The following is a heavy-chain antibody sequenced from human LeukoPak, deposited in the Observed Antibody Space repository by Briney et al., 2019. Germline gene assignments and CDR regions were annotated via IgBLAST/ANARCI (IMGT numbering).Heavy chain of an antibody. V-gene: IGHV3-7*01. CDR2: IKQDGSEK. CDR1: GFTSSIYA. J-gene: IGHJ6*03. Sequence: GSLRLSCAASGFTSSIYAMNWVRQAPGKGLEWVANIKQDGSEKYYVDSVKGRFTISRDNAKNSLYLQMNSLRAEDTAVYYCAKGGPLYYYYMDVWGKGTTVTVSS. CDR3: AKGGPLYYYYMDV. D-gene: IGHD3/OR15-3a*01.